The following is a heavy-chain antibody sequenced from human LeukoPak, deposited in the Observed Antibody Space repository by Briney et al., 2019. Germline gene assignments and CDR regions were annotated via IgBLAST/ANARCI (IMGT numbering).Heavy chain of an antibody. CDR1: GFTFSSYA. CDR2: ISGSGGST. D-gene: IGHD6-19*01. J-gene: IGHJ4*02. V-gene: IGHV3-23*01. Sequence: GGSLRLSCAASGFTFSSYAMSWVRQAPGKGLEWVSAISGSGGSTYYADSVKGRFTIPRDNSKNTLYLQMNSLRAEDTAVYYCAKDWWWLVRLYFDYWGQGTLVTVSS. CDR3: AKDWWWLVRLYFDY.